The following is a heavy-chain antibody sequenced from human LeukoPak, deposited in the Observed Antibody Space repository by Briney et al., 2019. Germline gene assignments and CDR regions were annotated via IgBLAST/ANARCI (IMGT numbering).Heavy chain of an antibody. J-gene: IGHJ5*02. CDR1: GGSISSHY. CDR2: IYYSGST. CDR3: ARRDKYNWFDP. V-gene: IGHV4-59*11. Sequence: SETLSLTCTVSGGSISSHYWSWIRPPPGKGLEWIGYIYYSGSTNYNPSLKSRVTISVDTSKNQFSLKLSSVTAADTAVYYCARRDKYNWFDPWGQGTLVTVSS.